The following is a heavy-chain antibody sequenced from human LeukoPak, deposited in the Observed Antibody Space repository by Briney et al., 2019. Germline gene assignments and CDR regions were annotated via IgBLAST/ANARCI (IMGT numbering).Heavy chain of an antibody. D-gene: IGHD6-13*01. CDR3: AREQLIAAAGSPYFDY. Sequence: GGSLRLSCAASGFTFSSYGMHWVRQAPGKGLEWVAFIRYDGSNKYYADSVKGRFTISRDNSKNTLYLQMNSLRAEDTAVYYCAREQLIAAAGSPYFDYWGQGTLVTVSS. V-gene: IGHV3-30*02. J-gene: IGHJ4*02. CDR1: GFTFSSYG. CDR2: IRYDGSNK.